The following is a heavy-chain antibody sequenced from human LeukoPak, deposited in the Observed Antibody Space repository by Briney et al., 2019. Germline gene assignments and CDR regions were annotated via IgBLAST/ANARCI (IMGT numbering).Heavy chain of an antibody. CDR1: GGSISSSSYY. J-gene: IGHJ4*02. D-gene: IGHD6-19*01. CDR3: ARDLAGSSGLDY. Sequence: KTSETLSLTCTVSGGSISSSSYYWGWIRQPPGKGLEWIGSIYYSGSTYYNPSLKSRVTISVDTSKNQFSLKLSSVTAEDTAVYYCARDLAGSSGLDYWGQGTLVTVSS. V-gene: IGHV4-39*07. CDR2: IYYSGST.